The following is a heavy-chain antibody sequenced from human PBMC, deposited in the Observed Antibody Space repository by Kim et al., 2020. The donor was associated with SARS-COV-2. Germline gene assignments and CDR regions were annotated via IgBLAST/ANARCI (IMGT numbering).Heavy chain of an antibody. Sequence: SETLSLTCTVSGDSIITSSYYWGWIRQPPGKGLEWIGTIYYSGSTYYNPSLKSRVTISVDTSKNQFSLKLSSVTAADTAVYYCARRGFGSGSWFAFDMWGQGTMVTVSS. CDR3: ARRGFGSGSWFAFDM. CDR2: IYYSGST. CDR1: GDSIITSSYY. D-gene: IGHD3-10*01. J-gene: IGHJ3*02. V-gene: IGHV4-39*01.